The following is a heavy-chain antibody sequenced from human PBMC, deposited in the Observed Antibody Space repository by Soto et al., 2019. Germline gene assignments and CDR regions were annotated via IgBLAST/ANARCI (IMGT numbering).Heavy chain of an antibody. CDR2: IIPIFGTA. Sequence: GASVKVSCKASGGTFSSYAISWVRQAPGQGLEWMGGIIPIFGTANYAQKFQGRVTITADESTSTAYMELSSLRSEDTAVYYCARGTISSYQLLSNYYYGMDVWGQGTTVTVSS. D-gene: IGHD2-2*01. J-gene: IGHJ6*02. CDR1: GGTFSSYA. V-gene: IGHV1-69*13. CDR3: ARGTISSYQLLSNYYYGMDV.